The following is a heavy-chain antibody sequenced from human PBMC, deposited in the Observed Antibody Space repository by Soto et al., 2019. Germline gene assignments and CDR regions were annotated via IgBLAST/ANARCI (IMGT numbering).Heavy chain of an antibody. CDR1: GGSISSGNYY. V-gene: IGHV4-30-4*01. J-gene: IGHJ4*02. CDR2: ISYSGST. D-gene: IGHD2-15*01. Sequence: QVQLQESGPGLVKPSQTLSLTCTVSGGSISSGNYYWSWIRQPPGKGLEWSGFISYSGSTYYSTSLKSRVTISVDTSKSQFSLNLSFVTAAYTSVYYCATMGTPATGLYFFDYWGQGSLVTVSS. CDR3: ATMGTPATGLYFFDY.